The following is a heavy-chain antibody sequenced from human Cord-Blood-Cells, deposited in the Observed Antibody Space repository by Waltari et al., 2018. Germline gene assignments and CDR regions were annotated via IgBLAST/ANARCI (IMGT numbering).Heavy chain of an antibody. D-gene: IGHD3-22*01. V-gene: IGHV4-59*01. J-gene: IGHJ4*02. CDR3: ARGYYDSSGYLLDY. CDR1: GGSISSYY. Sequence: QVQRQESGPGLVKPSETLSLTCTVPGGSISSYYWSWLRQPPGKGLEWIGYIYYSGSTNYNPSLKSRVTISVDTSKNQFSLKLSSVTAADTAVYYCARGYYDSSGYLLDYWGQGTLVTVSS. CDR2: IYYSGST.